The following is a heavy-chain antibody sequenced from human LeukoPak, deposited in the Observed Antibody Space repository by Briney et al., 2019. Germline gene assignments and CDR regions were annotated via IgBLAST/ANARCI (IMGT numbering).Heavy chain of an antibody. V-gene: IGHV1-2*02. CDR1: GYTFTGYY. CDR3: ARDGDYYGSGSFPVGYYGMDV. Sequence: ASVKVSCKASGYTFTGYYMHWVRQAPGQGLEWMGWINPNSGGTNYAQKSQGRVTMTRDTSISTAYMELSRLRSDDTAVYYCARDGDYYGSGSFPVGYYGMDVWGQGTTVTVSS. D-gene: IGHD3-10*01. CDR2: INPNSGGT. J-gene: IGHJ6*02.